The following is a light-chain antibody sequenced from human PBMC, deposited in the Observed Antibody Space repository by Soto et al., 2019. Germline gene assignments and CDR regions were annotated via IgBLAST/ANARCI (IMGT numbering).Light chain of an antibody. CDR3: QQYSTHST. Sequence: IRLTQYPSSLSASVGDRVTITCRASQGTDTCLAWYQQKPGKAPKLLIYHASNFQSGVPSRFSGSGSGTEFSLTISRLKPDDFATYYCQQYSTHSTFGHGTKVDIK. CDR1: QGTDTC. V-gene: IGKV1-5*03. J-gene: IGKJ1*01. CDR2: HAS.